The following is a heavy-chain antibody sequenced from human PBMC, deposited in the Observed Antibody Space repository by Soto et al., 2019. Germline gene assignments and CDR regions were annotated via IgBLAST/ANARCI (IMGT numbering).Heavy chain of an antibody. Sequence: SETLSLTCTVSGGSISSYYWSWIRQPPGKGLEWIGYIYYSGSTNYNPSLKSRVTISVDTSKNQFSLKLSSVTAADTAVYYCARQVGGWAPWYFDYWGQGTLVTVSA. CDR3: ARQVGGWAPWYFDY. V-gene: IGHV4-59*08. D-gene: IGHD6-19*01. J-gene: IGHJ4*02. CDR1: GGSISSYY. CDR2: IYYSGST.